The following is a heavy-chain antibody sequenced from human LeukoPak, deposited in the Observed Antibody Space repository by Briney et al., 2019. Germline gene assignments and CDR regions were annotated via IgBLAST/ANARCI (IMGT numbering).Heavy chain of an antibody. CDR2: ISGSGGST. D-gene: IGHD2-2*02. CDR3: ATGYCSSTSCYRPSDY. J-gene: IGHJ4*02. Sequence: GGSLRLSCAASGFTFSSYAMSWVRQAPGKGLEWVSAISGSGGSTYYADSVKGRFTISRDNAKNTLYLQMNSLRAEDTAVYYCATGYCSSTSCYRPSDYWGQGTLVTVSS. CDR1: GFTFSSYA. V-gene: IGHV3-23*01.